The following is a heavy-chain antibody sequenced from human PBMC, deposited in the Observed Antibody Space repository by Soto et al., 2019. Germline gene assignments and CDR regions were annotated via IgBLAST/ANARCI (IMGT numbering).Heavy chain of an antibody. CDR2: VKDGGST. V-gene: IGHV4-34*01. J-gene: IGHJ4*02. CDR1: GGSLTGYY. D-gene: IGHD5-12*01. Sequence: QVQLQQWGAGLLKPSETLSLTCTVNGGSLTGYYWSWIRQPPGKGLEWIGEVKDGGSTNYSPSLSGRASVSADTSKNHFSLRLNSVTAADTAVYFCARGQEGIVATHWDQGALVTVSS. CDR3: ARGQEGIVATH.